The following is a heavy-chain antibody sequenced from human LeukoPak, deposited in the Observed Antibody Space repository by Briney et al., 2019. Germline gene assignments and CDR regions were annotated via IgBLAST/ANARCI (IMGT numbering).Heavy chain of an antibody. Sequence: GGSLRLSCVASGFTFSNYAMTWVRQVSGKGLEWVSGISGSGGGTYYAASVKGRFTISRDNSKDTLFLQMDSLRADDTALYYCARWSGDYKFDYWGQGTLVTVSS. D-gene: IGHD3-3*01. J-gene: IGHJ4*02. CDR1: GFTFSNYA. CDR3: ARWSGDYKFDY. V-gene: IGHV3-23*01. CDR2: ISGSGGGT.